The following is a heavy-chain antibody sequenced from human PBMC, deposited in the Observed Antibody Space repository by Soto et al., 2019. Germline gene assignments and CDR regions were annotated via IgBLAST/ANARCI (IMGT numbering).Heavy chain of an antibody. CDR1: GFTFSSYS. J-gene: IGHJ1*01. CDR2: ISSSSSYI. Sequence: GGSLRLSCAASGFTFSSYSMNWVRQAPGKGLEWVSSISSSSSYIYYADSVKGRFTISRTNAKNSLYLQMNSLRAEDTAVYYCARDPRNLEAGPEYFQHWGQGTLVTVSS. D-gene: IGHD6-19*01. V-gene: IGHV3-21*01. CDR3: ARDPRNLEAGPEYFQH.